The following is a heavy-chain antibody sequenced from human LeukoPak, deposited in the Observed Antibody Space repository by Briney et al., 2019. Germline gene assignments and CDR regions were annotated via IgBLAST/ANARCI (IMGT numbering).Heavy chain of an antibody. CDR1: GYTFISYA. D-gene: IGHD1-26*01. J-gene: IGHJ4*02. CDR2: INACNGNT. V-gene: IGHV1-3*01. Sequence: ASVKVSCKASGYTFISYAMHWVHQAAGQRLEWMGWINACNGNTKYSQKFQGRVTITRDTSASTAYMELSSLRSEDTAVYYCARDLAFGGSYSFDYWGQGTLVTVSS. CDR3: ARDLAFGGSYSFDY.